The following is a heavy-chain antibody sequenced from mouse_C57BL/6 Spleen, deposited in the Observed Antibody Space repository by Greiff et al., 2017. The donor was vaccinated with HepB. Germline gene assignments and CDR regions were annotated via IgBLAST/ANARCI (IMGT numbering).Heavy chain of an antibody. V-gene: IGHV1-69*01. CDR3: ARRGTTVVGYFDV. D-gene: IGHD1-1*01. J-gene: IGHJ1*03. Sequence: QVQLQQPGAELVMPGASVKLSCKASGYTFTSYWMHWVKQRPGQGLEWIGEIDPSDSYTNYNQKFKGKSTLTVDKSSSTAYMQLSSLTSEDSAVYYCARRGTTVVGYFDVWDTGTTVTVSS. CDR2: IDPSDSYT. CDR1: GYTFTSYW.